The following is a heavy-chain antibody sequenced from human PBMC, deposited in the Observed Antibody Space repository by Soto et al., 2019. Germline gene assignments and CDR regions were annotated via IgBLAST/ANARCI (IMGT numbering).Heavy chain of an antibody. D-gene: IGHD3-3*01. J-gene: IGHJ6*03. CDR2: ITGLSDDI. CDR1: GFKFGNYA. V-gene: IGHV3-21*01. CDR3: ARDFGVVRGYMDV. Sequence: PGGSLRLSCAASGFKFGNYAMTWVRQAPGKGLEWVSIITGLSDDIHYADSVKGRFTISRDNAKNSLYLQMNSLRAEDTAVYYCARDFGVVRGYMDVWGKGTTVTVSS.